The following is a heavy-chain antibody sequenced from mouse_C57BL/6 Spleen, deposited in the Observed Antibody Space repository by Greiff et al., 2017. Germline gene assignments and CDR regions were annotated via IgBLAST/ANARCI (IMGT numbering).Heavy chain of an antibody. V-gene: IGHV5-9*01. Sequence: EVMLVESGGGLVKPGGSLKLSCAASGFTFSSYTMSWVRQTPEKRLEWVATISGGGGNTYYPDSVKGRFTISRDNAKNTLYLQMSSLRSEDTALYYCARHWDYDDAMDYWGQGTSVTVSS. CDR2: ISGGGGNT. CDR1: GFTFSSYT. D-gene: IGHD2-4*01. J-gene: IGHJ4*01. CDR3: ARHWDYDDAMDY.